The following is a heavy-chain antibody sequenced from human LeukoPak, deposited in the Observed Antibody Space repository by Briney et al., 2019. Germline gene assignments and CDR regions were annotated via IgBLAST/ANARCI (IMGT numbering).Heavy chain of an antibody. D-gene: IGHD1-26*01. CDR1: GNTFTSDD. Sequence: ASVKVSCKASGNTFTSDDINWVRQATGQGLEWLGWVNPNRGNTGYAQKFQGTGNMTRNTSINTAYMELSSLRSEDTAVYYCARGLKYGTNYYMDVWGKGTTVTVS. CDR2: VNPNRGNT. J-gene: IGHJ6*03. V-gene: IGHV1-8*01. CDR3: ARGLKYGTNYYMDV.